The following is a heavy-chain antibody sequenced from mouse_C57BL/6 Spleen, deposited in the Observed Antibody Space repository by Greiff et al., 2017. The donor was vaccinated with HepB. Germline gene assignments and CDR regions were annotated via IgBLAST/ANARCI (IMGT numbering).Heavy chain of an antibody. V-gene: IGHV14-3*01. D-gene: IGHD1-1*01. J-gene: IGHJ3*01. CDR2: IDPAYGNT. CDR1: GFNIKNTY. Sequence: EVQLQQSVAELVRPGASVKLSCTASGFNIKNTYMNWVMQRPEKGLEWIGRIDPAYGNTKYDQKFQGKATITADTSSNTAYMQLISVTSQESSIYYCAREDYDGSRGFAYWGQGTLVTVSA. CDR3: AREDYDGSRGFAY.